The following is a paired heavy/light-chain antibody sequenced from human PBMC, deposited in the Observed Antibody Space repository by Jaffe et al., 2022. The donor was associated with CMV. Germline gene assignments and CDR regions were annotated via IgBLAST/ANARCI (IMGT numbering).Heavy chain of an antibody. D-gene: IGHD3-3*01. CDR3: ATTRRFPPNYDFWSGYYERGFDGMDV. V-gene: IGHV1-18*01. J-gene: IGHJ6*02. CDR1: GYTFTSYG. CDR2: ISAYNGNT. Sequence: QVQLVQSGAEVKKPGASVKVSCKASGYTFTSYGISWVRQAPGQGLEWMGWISAYNGNTNYAQKLQGRVTMTTDTSTSTAYMELRSLRSDDTAVYYCATTRRFPPNYDFWSGYYERGFDGMDVWGQGTTVTVSS.
Light chain of an antibody. CDR2: DAS. CDR3: QQRSNWPPV. J-gene: IGKJ3*01. V-gene: IGKV3-11*01. Sequence: EIVLTQSPATLSLSPGERATLSCRASQSVSSYLAWYQQKPGQAPRLLIYDASNRATGIPARFSGSGSGTDFTLTISSLEPEDFAVYYCQQRSNWPPVFGPGTKVDIK. CDR1: QSVSSY.